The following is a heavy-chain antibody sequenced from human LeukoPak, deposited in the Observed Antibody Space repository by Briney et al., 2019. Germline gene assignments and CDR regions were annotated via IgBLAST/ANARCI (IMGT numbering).Heavy chain of an antibody. J-gene: IGHJ3*02. CDR1: GGSISSGSYY. V-gene: IGHV4-61*02. CDR3: ARAESFKLNTMIVVVAGAFDI. Sequence: SETLSLTCTVSGGSISSGSYYWRWIRQPAGKGLEWIGRIYTSGSTNYNPSLKSRVTISVDTSKNQFSLKLSSVTAADTAVYYCARAESFKLNTMIVVVAGAFDIWGQGTMVTVSS. D-gene: IGHD3-22*01. CDR2: IYTSGST.